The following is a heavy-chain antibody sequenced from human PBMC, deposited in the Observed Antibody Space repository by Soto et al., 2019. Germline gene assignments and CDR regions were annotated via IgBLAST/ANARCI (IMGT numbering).Heavy chain of an antibody. J-gene: IGHJ4*02. CDR2: IHYRGST. Sequence: QVQLQESGPGLVRPSQTLSLTCTVSGGSINSGDSYWNWIRQHPEKGLEWIGYIHYRGSTFYTPSLKSRIIISVDTSKNQFSLSLSSVTAAHTAVYYCARDAPGVAPYWGQGTRVTVSS. V-gene: IGHV4-31*03. D-gene: IGHD2-15*01. CDR1: GGSINSGDSY. CDR3: ARDAPGVAPY.